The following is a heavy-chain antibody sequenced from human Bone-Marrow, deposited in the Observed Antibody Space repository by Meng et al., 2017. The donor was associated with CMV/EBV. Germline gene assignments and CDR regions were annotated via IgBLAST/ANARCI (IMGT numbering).Heavy chain of an antibody. V-gene: IGHV2-5*01. CDR3: AHTIKGYCSSTSCYPDWFDP. CDR1: TSGVG. Sequence: TSGVGLGWTRQPPGQALEWLTLIYWNDDKRYSPSLKSRLTITKDTSKNQVVLTMTNMDPVDTATYYCAHTIKGYCSSTSCYPDWFDPWGQGTLVTVSS. D-gene: IGHD2-2*01. J-gene: IGHJ5*02. CDR2: IYWNDDK.